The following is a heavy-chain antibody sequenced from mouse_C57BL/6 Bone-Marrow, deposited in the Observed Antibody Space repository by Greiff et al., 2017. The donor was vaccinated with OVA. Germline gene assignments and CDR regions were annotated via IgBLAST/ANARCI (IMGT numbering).Heavy chain of an antibody. Sequence: VQLQQSGAELARPGASVKLSCKASGYTFTSYGISWVKQRTGQGLEWIGEIYPRRGNTYYNEKFKGKATLTADKSSSPAYMELRRLTSEDAAVYFCAREGEDYYAMDYWGQGTSVTVSS. CDR1: GYTFTSYG. J-gene: IGHJ4*01. CDR3: AREGEDYYAMDY. CDR2: IYPRRGNT. V-gene: IGHV1-81*01.